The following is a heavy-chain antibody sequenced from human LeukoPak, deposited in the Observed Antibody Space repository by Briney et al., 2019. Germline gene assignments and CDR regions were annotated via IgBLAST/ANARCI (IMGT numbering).Heavy chain of an antibody. CDR1: GGSISSYY. CDR3: ARTVGGWDWFDP. J-gene: IGHJ5*02. CDR2: IYYSGST. D-gene: IGHD4-23*01. V-gene: IGHV4-59*08. Sequence: SETLSLTCTVSGGSISSYYWSWIRQPPGKGLEWIGYIYYSGSTNYNPSLKSRVTISVDTSKNQFSLKLSSVTAADTAVYYCARTVGGWDWFDPWGQGTLVTVSS.